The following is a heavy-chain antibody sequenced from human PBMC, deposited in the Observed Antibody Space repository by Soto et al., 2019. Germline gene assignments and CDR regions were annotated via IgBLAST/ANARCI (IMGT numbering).Heavy chain of an antibody. Sequence: GESLKISCKGSGYSFTSYWIGWVRQMPGKGLEWMGIIYPGDSDTRYSPSFQGQVTISADKSISTAYLQWSSLKASDTAMYYCARVGYCSGGSCYTSFAFDIWGQGTMVTVS. CDR3: ARVGYCSGGSCYTSFAFDI. CDR2: IYPGDSDT. CDR1: GYSFTSYW. J-gene: IGHJ3*02. D-gene: IGHD2-15*01. V-gene: IGHV5-51*01.